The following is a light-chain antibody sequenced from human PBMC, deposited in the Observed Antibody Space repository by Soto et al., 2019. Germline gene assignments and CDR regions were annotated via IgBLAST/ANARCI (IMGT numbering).Light chain of an antibody. V-gene: IGKV3-15*01. CDR2: GAS. J-gene: IGKJ1*01. CDR1: QSVSSN. Sequence: EIVVTQSPATLSVSPGERATLSCRASQSVSSNLAWYQHKPDQAPRLLIYGASTLATCIPARFSESGCGTEFTLNITSLQSEDFAVYYCQHYNSCTPPFGQGTKVEIK. CDR3: QHYNSCTPP.